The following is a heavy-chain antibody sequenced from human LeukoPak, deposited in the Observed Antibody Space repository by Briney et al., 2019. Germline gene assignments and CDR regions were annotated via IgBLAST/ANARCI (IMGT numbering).Heavy chain of an antibody. D-gene: IGHD4-17*01. CDR3: ARVGHPTQRRVLSTVTVPTAGAFDI. Sequence: SETLSLTCTVSGGSISSYYWSWIRQPAGTALEWIGRIYTSGTITYNPSLKSRVTMSVDTSKNQFSLRLNSVTAADTAIYYCARVGHPTQRRVLSTVTVPTAGAFDIWGQGTMVTVSS. V-gene: IGHV4-4*07. CDR1: GGSISSYY. J-gene: IGHJ3*02. CDR2: IYTSGTI.